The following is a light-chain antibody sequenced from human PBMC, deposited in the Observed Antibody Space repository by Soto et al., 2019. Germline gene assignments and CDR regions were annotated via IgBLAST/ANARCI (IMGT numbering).Light chain of an antibody. Sequence: QPVLTQPASVSGSPGQSITISCTGTSSDIGSYKFVSWYQQHVGKAPKVMTYEGSKRPSGVSDRFSASKSGNTASLTISGLQAEDEADYYCCSHAGDHVVFGGGTKLTVL. CDR3: CSHAGDHVV. CDR1: SSDIGSYKF. J-gene: IGLJ2*01. CDR2: EGS. V-gene: IGLV2-23*01.